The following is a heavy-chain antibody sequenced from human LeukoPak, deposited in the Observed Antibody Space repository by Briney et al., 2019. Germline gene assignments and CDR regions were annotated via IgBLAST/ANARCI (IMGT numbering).Heavy chain of an antibody. CDR2: ISYDGSNK. J-gene: IGHJ4*02. CDR3: ASDAGGSTVTTSDFDY. Sequence: PGRSLRLSCAASGFTFSSYAMHWVRQAPGKGLEWVAVISYDGSNKYYADSVKGRFTISRDNSKNTLYLQMNSLRAEDTAVYYCASDAGGSTVTTSDFDYWGQGTLVTVSS. D-gene: IGHD4-17*01. CDR1: GFTFSSYA. V-gene: IGHV3-30-3*01.